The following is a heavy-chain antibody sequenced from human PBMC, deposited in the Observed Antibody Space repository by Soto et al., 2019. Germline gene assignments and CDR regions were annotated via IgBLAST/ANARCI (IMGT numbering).Heavy chain of an antibody. CDR2: VKTKADGGTT. V-gene: IGHV3-15*07. CDR3: TSRRRATKDY. CDR1: GFTCTNAW. J-gene: IGHJ4*02. Sequence: EVQLVESGGGLVKPGASLRLSCAASGFTCTNAWMNWVRQAPGKGPEWVGRVKTKADGGTTDYAAPAKGRFTISRDDSIHTVYLQMHCLKSEDTAVYYCTSRRRATKDYWGQGTLVTFSS.